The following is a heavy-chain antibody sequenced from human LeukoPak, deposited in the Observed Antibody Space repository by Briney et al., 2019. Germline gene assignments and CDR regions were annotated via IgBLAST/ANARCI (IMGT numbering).Heavy chain of an antibody. CDR2: IYYSGST. CDR1: GGSISSYY. D-gene: IGHD1-26*01. CDR3: ARDQYSGSLDY. V-gene: IGHV4-59*12. Sequence: SETLSLTCTVSGGSISSYYWSWIRQPPGKGLEWIGYIYYSGSTNYNPSLKSRVTMSVDTSKNQFSLKLSSVTAADTAVYYCARDQYSGSLDYWGQGTLVTVSS. J-gene: IGHJ4*02.